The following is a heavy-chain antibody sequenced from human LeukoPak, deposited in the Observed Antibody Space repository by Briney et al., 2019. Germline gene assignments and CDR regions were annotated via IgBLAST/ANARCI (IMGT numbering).Heavy chain of an antibody. D-gene: IGHD3-16*01. CDR1: EFTFTSYP. CDR3: AKSPQGGGYFDY. Sequence: PGGSLRLSCAASEFTFTSYPMSRVRQAPGKGLEWVSAISSNGAGTYYADSVKGRFTISRDNSKDTLYLQMNSLRAEDTAVYYCAKSPQGGGYFDYWGQGTLVTVSS. J-gene: IGHJ4*02. V-gene: IGHV3-23*01. CDR2: ISSNGAGT.